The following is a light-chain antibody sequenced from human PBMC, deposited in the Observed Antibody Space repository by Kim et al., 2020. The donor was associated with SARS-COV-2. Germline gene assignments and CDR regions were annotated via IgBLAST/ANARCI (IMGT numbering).Light chain of an antibody. J-gene: IGLJ3*02. CDR1: SGSIASTD. CDR2: EDN. CDR3: QSYDSSNLWV. V-gene: IGLV6-57*01. Sequence: TVAISCTRSSGSIASTDVQWYQQRPGSSPTTVIYEDNQSPSGVPDRFSGSIDSSSNSASLTISGLKTEDEADYYCQSYDSSNLWVFGGGTQLTVL.